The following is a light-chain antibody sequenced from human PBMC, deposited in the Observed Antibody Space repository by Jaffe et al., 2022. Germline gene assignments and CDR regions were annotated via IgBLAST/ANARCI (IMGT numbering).Light chain of an antibody. CDR1: SSNIGNNY. J-gene: IGLJ3*02. CDR3: ATWDTSLSAGV. CDR2: ENY. Sequence: QSVLTQPPSMSAAPGQKVTISCSGSSSNIGNNYVSWYQQFPGTAPKLLIYENYRRPSGIPDRFSGSKSGTSATLGITGLQTGDEADYYCATWDTSLSAGVFGGGTKLTVL. V-gene: IGLV1-51*01.